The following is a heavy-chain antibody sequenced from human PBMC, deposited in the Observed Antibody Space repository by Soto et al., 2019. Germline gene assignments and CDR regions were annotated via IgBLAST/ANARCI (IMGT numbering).Heavy chain of an antibody. CDR2: IYYSGST. D-gene: IGHD6-13*01. CDR1: GGSISSGGYY. V-gene: IGHV4-31*03. J-gene: IGHJ4*02. Sequence: PSETLSLTCTVSGGSISSGGYYWSWIRQHPGKGLEWIGYIYYSGSTYYNPSLKSRVTISVDTSKNQFSLKLSSVTAADTAVYYCARVRVNRTLSWYWDYWGQGTLVTVSS. CDR3: ARVRVNRTLSWYWDY.